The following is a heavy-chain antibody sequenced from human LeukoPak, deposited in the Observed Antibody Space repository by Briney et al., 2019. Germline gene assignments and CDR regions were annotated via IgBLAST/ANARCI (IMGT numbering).Heavy chain of an antibody. Sequence: PSETLSLTCTVSGGSISSYYWSWIRQPPGKGLEWIGYIYYSGSTNYNPSLKSRVTISVDTSKNQFSLKLSSVTAADTAVYYCARGVGEFGYYYYGMDVWGQGTTVTVSS. CDR3: ARGVGEFGYYYYGMDV. V-gene: IGHV4-59*01. J-gene: IGHJ6*02. CDR2: IYYSGST. CDR1: GGSISSYY. D-gene: IGHD3-10*01.